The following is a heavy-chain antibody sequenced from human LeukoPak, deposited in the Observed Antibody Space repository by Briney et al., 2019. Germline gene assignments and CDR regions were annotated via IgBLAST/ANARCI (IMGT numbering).Heavy chain of an antibody. Sequence: GGSLRLSCAASGFTFSSYAMHWIRQAPGKGLGWVAVISYDGSNKYYADSVKGRFTISRDNSKNTLYLQMNSLRAEDTAVYYCARADVDTTMAYFFDYWGQGTLVTVSS. CDR3: ARADVDTTMAYFFDY. CDR1: GFTFSSYA. D-gene: IGHD5-18*01. CDR2: ISYDGSNK. J-gene: IGHJ4*02. V-gene: IGHV3-30*04.